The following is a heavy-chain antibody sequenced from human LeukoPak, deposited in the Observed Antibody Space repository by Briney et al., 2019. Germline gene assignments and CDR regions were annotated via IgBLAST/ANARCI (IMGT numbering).Heavy chain of an antibody. V-gene: IGHV4-38-2*02. CDR3: ARSKPNYGSGSYSDY. Sequence: SETLSLTCTVSGYSISRAYYWGWIRQPPVKGLEWIGSIYDSGSTYYNPSLKSRVTISVDTSKNQFSLKLSSVTAADTAVYYCARSKPNYGSGSYSDYWGQGTLVTVSS. CDR2: IYDSGST. J-gene: IGHJ4*02. D-gene: IGHD3-10*01. CDR1: GYSISRAYY.